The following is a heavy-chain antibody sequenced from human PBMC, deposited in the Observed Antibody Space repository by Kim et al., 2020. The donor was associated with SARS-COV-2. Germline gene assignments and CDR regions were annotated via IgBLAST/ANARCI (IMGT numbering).Heavy chain of an antibody. J-gene: IGHJ4*02. CDR3: ANAGSSGYSVDH. D-gene: IGHD3-22*01. V-gene: IGHV3-33*06. Sequence: GGSLRLSCAASGFTFSTYGMHWVRQAPGKGLEWVAGIWYDGSKKYYAGCRFTISRDNSKNTLYLQMNSLRAEETAVYYCANAGSSGYSVDHWGQGTLVTVAS. CDR2: IWYDGSKK. CDR1: GFTFSTYG.